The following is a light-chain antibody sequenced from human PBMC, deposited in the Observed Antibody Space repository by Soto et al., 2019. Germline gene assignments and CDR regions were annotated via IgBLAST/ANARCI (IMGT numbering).Light chain of an antibody. V-gene: IGLV2-14*01. J-gene: IGLJ3*02. Sequence: QSALTQPASVSGSPGQSITISCTGTSSDVGGYNYVSWYQQHPGKAPKLMIYDVSNRPSGVSNRFSGSKSGNTASLTISGLQTEDEADYDCGSYTSNSTLGVFGGVTKLTVL. CDR3: GSYTSNSTLGV. CDR1: SSDVGGYNY. CDR2: DVS.